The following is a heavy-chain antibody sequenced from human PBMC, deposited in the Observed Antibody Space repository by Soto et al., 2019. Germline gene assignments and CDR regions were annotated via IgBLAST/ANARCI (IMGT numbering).Heavy chain of an antibody. CDR2: ISPGYPDT. CDR3: ARANSSGWYFDS. V-gene: IGHV5-51*03. Sequence: GESLKISCDVSGSSFTTYFIGWVRQMPGKGVQXMGIISPGYPDTIYSSSFQGQVTTSADNSITTAYLQWSSLKASDTAMYYCARANSSGWYFDSWGQGTLVTVSS. CDR1: GSSFTTYF. D-gene: IGHD6-19*01. J-gene: IGHJ4*02.